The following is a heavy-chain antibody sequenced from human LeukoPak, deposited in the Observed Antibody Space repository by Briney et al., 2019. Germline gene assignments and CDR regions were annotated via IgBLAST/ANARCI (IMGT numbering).Heavy chain of an antibody. D-gene: IGHD4-17*01. CDR2: ISSSGSTI. V-gene: IGHV3-48*03. Sequence: GGSLRLSCAASGFTFSSYEMNWVRQAPGKGLEWVSYISSSGSTIYYADSVKGRFTISRDNAKNSLYLQMNSLRAEDTAVYYCARVYGDGTFDYWGRGTLVTVSS. CDR1: GFTFSSYE. J-gene: IGHJ4*02. CDR3: ARVYGDGTFDY.